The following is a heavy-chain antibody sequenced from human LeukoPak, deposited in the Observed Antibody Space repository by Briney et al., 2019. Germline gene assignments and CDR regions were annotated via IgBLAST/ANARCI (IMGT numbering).Heavy chain of an antibody. CDR3: ARAEYTYGPVRFDP. CDR1: GGTFSNYA. Sequence: SLKVSCKASGGTFSNYAISWVRQAPGQGLEWMGGIFPSFGTANFAQTFQGRVTFTADKSTGTAYMELSSLRSEDTAVYYCARAEYTYGPVRFDPWGQGTLVTVSS. V-gene: IGHV1-69*06. CDR2: IFPSFGTA. D-gene: IGHD5-18*01. J-gene: IGHJ5*02.